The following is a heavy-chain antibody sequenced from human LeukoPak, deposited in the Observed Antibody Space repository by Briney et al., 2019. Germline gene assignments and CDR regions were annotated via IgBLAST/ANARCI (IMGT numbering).Heavy chain of an antibody. CDR2: ISGSGGST. D-gene: IGHD3-22*01. V-gene: IGHV3-23*01. CDR1: GFTFSSYA. CDR3: AKGGTYYYDSSGYYYEPTINT. Sequence: PGGSLRLSCAASGFTFSSYAVSWVRQAPGKGLEWVSAISGSGGSTYYADSVKGRFTISRDNSKNTLYLQMNSLRAEDTAVYYCAKGGTYYYDSSGYYYEPTINTWGQGTLVTVSS. J-gene: IGHJ5*02.